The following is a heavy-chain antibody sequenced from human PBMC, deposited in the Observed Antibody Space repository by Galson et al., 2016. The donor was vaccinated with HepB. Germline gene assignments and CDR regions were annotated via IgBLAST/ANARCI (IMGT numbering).Heavy chain of an antibody. CDR1: GLTFSDHY. D-gene: IGHD4-23*01. CDR2: SRNRLHSFTT. CDR3: TRGLLVTTVVYGMDV. Sequence: SLRLSCAASGLTFSDHYMDWVRQAPGKGLEWVARSRNRLHSFTTEYAASVKGRFTISRDDSRSSLYLQMNSLKTEDTAVYYCTRGLLVTTVVYGMDVWGQGTTVTVSS. V-gene: IGHV3-72*01. J-gene: IGHJ6*02.